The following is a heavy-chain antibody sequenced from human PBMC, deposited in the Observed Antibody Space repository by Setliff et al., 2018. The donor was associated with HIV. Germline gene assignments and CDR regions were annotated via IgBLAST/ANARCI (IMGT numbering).Heavy chain of an antibody. J-gene: IGHJ4*02. V-gene: IGHV4-39*07. Sequence: SETLSLTCKVSGGSFNTKRTKWGWIRQSPGKGLEWIGSIFYFWSVTYNPSLKSRLTISVDTSKNQFSLKLNSVTAADTAVYYCARARYTGYEILDYWGQGILVTVSS. D-gene: IGHD5-12*01. CDR1: GGSFNTKRTK. CDR2: IFYFWSV. CDR3: ARARYTGYEILDY.